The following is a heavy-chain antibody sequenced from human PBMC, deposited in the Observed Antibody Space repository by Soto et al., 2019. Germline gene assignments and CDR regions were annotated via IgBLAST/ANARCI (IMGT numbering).Heavy chain of an antibody. J-gene: IGHJ5*02. CDR3: VRQTIVRGVLSRFAP. V-gene: IGHV4-39*01. CDR2: VYYNGNT. Sequence: SSETLSLTCSVSGGSIRSGSNYWAWIRQPPGKGLDWIGTVYYNGNTYYNASLKSRVTISADTSKNQFSLKLSSVSAADTAVYYCVRQTIVRGVLSRFAPWGQGTLVTVSS. D-gene: IGHD3-10*01. CDR1: GGSIRSGSNY.